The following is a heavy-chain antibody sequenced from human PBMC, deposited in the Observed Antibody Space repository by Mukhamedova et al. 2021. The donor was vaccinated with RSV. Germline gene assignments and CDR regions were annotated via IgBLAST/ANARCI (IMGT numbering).Heavy chain of an antibody. D-gene: IGHD4-23*01. CDR2: ISGSGDST. J-gene: IGHJ3*02. CDR3: AKDETLTGVTPTAFDI. V-gene: IGHV3-23*01. Sequence: GKGLEWVSTISGSGDSTYYADAVQGRFTISRDNSRNTLYLHMNGLRADDTADYYCAKDETLTGVTPTAFDIWGQGTKVTSSS.